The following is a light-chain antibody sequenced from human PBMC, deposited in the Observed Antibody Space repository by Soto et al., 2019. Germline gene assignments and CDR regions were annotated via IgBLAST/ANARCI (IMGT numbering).Light chain of an antibody. J-gene: IGLJ1*01. CDR1: SSDVGNYKY. CDR2: EVS. V-gene: IGLV2-14*01. CDR3: FSYTSSGNYV. Sequence: QSALTQPASVSGSPGQSITISCTGTSSDVGNYKYVSWYQQHPGKAPKLMIYEVSNRPSGVSNRFSGSKSGNTASLTISGLQAEDETDYYCFSYTSSGNYVFGTGTKLNVL.